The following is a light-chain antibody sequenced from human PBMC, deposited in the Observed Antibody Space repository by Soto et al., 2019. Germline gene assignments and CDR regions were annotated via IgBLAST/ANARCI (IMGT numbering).Light chain of an antibody. V-gene: IGKV1-33*01. Sequence: DIQMTQSPSSLSASVGDRVTITCQASQDISNDLNWYQQKPGKAPKLLIYDASNLETGVPSRFSGSGSGTDFTFTISSLQPEDIATYYCQQYDNLYTFGQGTKLEIK. CDR2: DAS. CDR1: QDISND. J-gene: IGKJ2*01. CDR3: QQYDNLYT.